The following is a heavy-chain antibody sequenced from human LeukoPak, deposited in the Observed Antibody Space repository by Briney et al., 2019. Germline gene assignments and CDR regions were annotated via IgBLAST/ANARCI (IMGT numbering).Heavy chain of an antibody. CDR3: ARGATYYDFWSGYLDY. J-gene: IGHJ4*02. CDR2: ISWNSGSI. CDR1: GFTFDDYA. D-gene: IGHD3-3*01. Sequence: GGSLRLSCAASGFTFDDYAMHWVRQAPGKGLEWVSGISWNSGSIGYADSVKGRFTISRDNAKNTLYLQMNSLRAEDTAVYYCARGATYYDFWSGYLDYWGQGTLVTVSS. V-gene: IGHV3-9*01.